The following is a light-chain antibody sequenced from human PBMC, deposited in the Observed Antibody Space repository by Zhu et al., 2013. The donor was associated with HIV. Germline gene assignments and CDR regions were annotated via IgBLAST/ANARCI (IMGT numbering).Light chain of an antibody. CDR3: QSGTT. V-gene: IGKV4-1*01. Sequence: DIVMTQSPDSLAVSLGERATINCKSSQSVIFSSHNENYLAWYKQKPGQPPKVLIYWASTRESGVPDRFSGSGSGTDFTLTISSLQAEDVAVYYCQSGTTFGQGTRLEIK. CDR2: WAS. J-gene: IGKJ5*01. CDR1: QSVIFSSHNENY.